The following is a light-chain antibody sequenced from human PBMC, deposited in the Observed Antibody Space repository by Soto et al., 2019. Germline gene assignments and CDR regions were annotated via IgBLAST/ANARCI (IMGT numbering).Light chain of an antibody. CDR3: QQYENLPT. V-gene: IGKV1-33*01. CDR1: QNINNY. Sequence: DIQMTQSPSSLSASVGYRVTITFQASQNINNYLNWYQQKPGRAPKLLIYDASNLEAGVPSRFRGSGSGTDFTFTISRLQPEDIATYYCQQYENLPTFGQGTRLEI. CDR2: DAS. J-gene: IGKJ5*01.